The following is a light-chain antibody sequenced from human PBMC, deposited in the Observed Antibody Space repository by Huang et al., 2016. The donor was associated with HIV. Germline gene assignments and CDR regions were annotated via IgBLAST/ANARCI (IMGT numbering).Light chain of an antibody. V-gene: IGKV3-20*01. CDR2: SVS. CDR3: QQYLSSPWT. Sequence: ENVLAQSPGTLSFSPGERATLSCRARQSCSGNSLAWYQQKPGQAPRLLIYSVSSSATGVPDRFSGSGSGTDFTLTITGLEPEDFAVYYCQQYLSSPWTFGPGTKVEIK. CDR1: QSCSGNS. J-gene: IGKJ1*01.